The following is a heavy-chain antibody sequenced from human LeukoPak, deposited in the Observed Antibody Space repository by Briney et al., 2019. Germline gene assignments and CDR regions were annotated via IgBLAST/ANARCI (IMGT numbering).Heavy chain of an antibody. CDR2: INPNSGGT. D-gene: IGHD3-10*01. Sequence: ASVKVSCKASGYTFTGYHMHWVRQAPGQGLEWMGWINPNSGGTNYAQKFQGRVTMTRDTSISTAYMELSRLRSDDTAVYYCARVPLWFGELSFDYWGQGTLVTVSS. V-gene: IGHV1-2*02. J-gene: IGHJ4*02. CDR3: ARVPLWFGELSFDY. CDR1: GYTFTGYH.